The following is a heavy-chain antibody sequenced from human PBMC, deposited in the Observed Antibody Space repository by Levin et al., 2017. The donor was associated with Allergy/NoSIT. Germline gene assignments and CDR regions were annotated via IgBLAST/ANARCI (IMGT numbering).Heavy chain of an antibody. CDR2: ISWNSGRI. CDR1: GFNLEDYA. Sequence: PGGSLRLSCAASGFNLEDYAMHWVRRGPGKGLEWVSGISWNSGRIGYADSVKGRFTIARDNAKNSLYLQMHSLRAEDSALYYCAKDSTAYSSSQDLESWGQGTLVTVSS. D-gene: IGHD6-13*01. V-gene: IGHV3-9*01. J-gene: IGHJ4*02. CDR3: AKDSTAYSSSQDLES.